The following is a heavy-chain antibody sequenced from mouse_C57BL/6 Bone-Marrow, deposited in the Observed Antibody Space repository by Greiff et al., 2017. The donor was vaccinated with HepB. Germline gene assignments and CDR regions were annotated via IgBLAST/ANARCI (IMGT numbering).Heavy chain of an antibody. CDR3: ARFYGSSYVGAMDY. J-gene: IGHJ4*01. Sequence: QVQLQQSGAELARPGASVKLSCKASGYTFTSYGISWVKQRTGQGLEWIGEIYPRSGNTYYNEKFKGKATLTADKSSSTAYMELRSLTSEDSAVYFCARFYGSSYVGAMDYWGQGTSVTVSS. CDR2: IYPRSGNT. D-gene: IGHD1-1*01. V-gene: IGHV1-81*01. CDR1: GYTFTSYG.